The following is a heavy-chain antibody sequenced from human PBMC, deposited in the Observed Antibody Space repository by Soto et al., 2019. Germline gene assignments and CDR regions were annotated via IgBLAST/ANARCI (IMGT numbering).Heavy chain of an antibody. J-gene: IGHJ6*02. CDR2: IIPIFGTA. V-gene: IGHV1-69*13. CDR3: ARSEPATGYSYGYPHGPYYYYGMDV. Sequence: VASVKVSCKASGGTFSSYAISWVRQAPGQGLEWMGGIIPIFGTANYAQKFQGRVTITADESTSTAYMELSSLRSEDTAVYYCARSEPATGYSYGYPHGPYYYYGMDVWGQGTTVTVS. CDR1: GGTFSSYA. D-gene: IGHD5-18*01.